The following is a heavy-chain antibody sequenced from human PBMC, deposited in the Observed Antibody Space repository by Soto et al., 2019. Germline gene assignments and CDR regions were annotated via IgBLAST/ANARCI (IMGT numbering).Heavy chain of an antibody. Sequence: QMQLVQSGPEVKKPGTSVKVSFKASGFSFTSSDMQWVRQARGQRLEWIGWIVVGSGNTNYAQKFQERVTITRDMSTSTAYMELSSLRSEDTAVYYCAAGPEAMWGLGWGQGTLVTVSS. D-gene: IGHD1-26*01. CDR3: AAGPEAMWGLG. CDR1: GFSFTSSD. CDR2: IVVGSGNT. V-gene: IGHV1-58*02. J-gene: IGHJ4*02.